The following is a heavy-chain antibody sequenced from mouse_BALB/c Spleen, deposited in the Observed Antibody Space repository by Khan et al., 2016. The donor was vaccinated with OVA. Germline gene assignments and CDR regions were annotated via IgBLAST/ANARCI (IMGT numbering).Heavy chain of an antibody. CDR1: GFSLTNYG. D-gene: IGHD2-10*01. CDR2: IWSDGST. V-gene: IGHV2-6-1*01. J-gene: IGHJ4*01. Sequence: QVQLKQSGPGLVAPSQSLSITCTILGFSLTNYGVHWVRLPPGKGLEWLVVIWSDGSTTYNSAPKSRLSISKDNSKSQVFLKMNSLQTDDTAMYYCARQPYYHYYVMDYWGQGTSVTVSS. CDR3: ARQPYYHYYVMDY.